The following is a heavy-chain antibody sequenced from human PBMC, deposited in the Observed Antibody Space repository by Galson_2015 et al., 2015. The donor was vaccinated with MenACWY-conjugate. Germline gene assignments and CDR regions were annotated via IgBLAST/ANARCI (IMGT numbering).Heavy chain of an antibody. J-gene: IGHJ6*02. CDR3: ARHPPGGRGMDV. Sequence: QSGAEVKKPGESLQISCKASGYNFITYWIGWVRQVPGKGLEWVGLISPIDYKTRYSPAFEGRVTISADNSITTAYLQWNSLQASDTAMYYCARHPPGGRGMDVWGQGTTVTVSS. CDR1: GYNFITYW. V-gene: IGHV5-51*01. D-gene: IGHD1-26*01. CDR2: ISPIDYKT.